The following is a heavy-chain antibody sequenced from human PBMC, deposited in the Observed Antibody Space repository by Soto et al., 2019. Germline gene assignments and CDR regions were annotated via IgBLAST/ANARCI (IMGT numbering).Heavy chain of an antibody. CDR1: GFNFSDYY. D-gene: IGHD3-10*01. J-gene: IGHJ4*02. V-gene: IGHV3-21*04. CDR3: ARGINRSGAY. Sequence: PGGSLRLSCAGSGFNFSDYYMVWVRQAPGKGLEWVSSISRSGANIHYADSVKGRFTISRDNARNSLYLQMNSLRAEDTARYFCARGINRSGAYWGQGTQVTGSS. CDR2: ISRSGANI.